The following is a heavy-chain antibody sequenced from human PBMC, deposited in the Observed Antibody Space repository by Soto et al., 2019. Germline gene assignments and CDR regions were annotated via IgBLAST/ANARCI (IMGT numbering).Heavy chain of an antibody. Sequence: GGSVRLSCSASGFTVISNYMSWVRQAPGKGLEWVSVIYSGGSTYYADSVKGRFTISRDNSKNTLYLQMNSLRAEDTAVYYCARSGYSYGPFDYWGQGTLVTVSS. V-gene: IGHV3-53*01. CDR2: IYSGGST. D-gene: IGHD5-18*01. CDR3: ARSGYSYGPFDY. J-gene: IGHJ4*02. CDR1: GFTVISNY.